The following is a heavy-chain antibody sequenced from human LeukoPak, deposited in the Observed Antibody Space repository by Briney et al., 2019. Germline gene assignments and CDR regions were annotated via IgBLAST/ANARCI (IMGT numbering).Heavy chain of an antibody. CDR2: IYYSGST. V-gene: IGHV4-30-4*08. CDR1: GGSISSGDYY. D-gene: IGHD6-19*01. CDR3: ASRSSGWRSDY. J-gene: IGHJ4*02. Sequence: SETLSLTCTVSGGSISSGDYYLSWIRQPPGKGLEWIGYIYYSGSTYYNPSLKSRVTISVDTSKNQFSLKLSSVTAADTAVYYCASRSSGWRSDYWGQGTLVTVSS.